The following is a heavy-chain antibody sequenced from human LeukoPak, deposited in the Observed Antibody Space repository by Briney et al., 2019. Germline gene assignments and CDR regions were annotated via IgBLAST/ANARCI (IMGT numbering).Heavy chain of an antibody. V-gene: IGHV3-7*01. Sequence: GGSLRLSCAASGFTFSSYWMSWVRQAPGKGLEWVANIKQDGSEKYYADSVKGRFTISRDNAKNSLYLQMNSLRAEDTAVYYCAKLKDPYYYYYGMDVWGQGTTVTVSS. CDR2: IKQDGSEK. D-gene: IGHD5-24*01. CDR1: GFTFSSYW. J-gene: IGHJ6*02. CDR3: AKLKDPYYYYYGMDV.